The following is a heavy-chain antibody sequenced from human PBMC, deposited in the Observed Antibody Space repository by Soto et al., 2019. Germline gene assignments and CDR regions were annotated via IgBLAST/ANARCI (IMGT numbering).Heavy chain of an antibody. J-gene: IGHJ4*02. V-gene: IGHV5-51*01. CDR2: IYPSDSDT. CDR3: ARGGVSTRPFDY. D-gene: IGHD3-3*01. CDR1: GYNFAGYW. Sequence: GESLKISCKGSGYNFAGYWIAWVRQMPGKGLELMGIIYPSDSDTRYRPSFQGQVTISADKSISSAYLQWSSLRASDTAMYYCARGGVSTRPFDYWGQGTPVTVSS.